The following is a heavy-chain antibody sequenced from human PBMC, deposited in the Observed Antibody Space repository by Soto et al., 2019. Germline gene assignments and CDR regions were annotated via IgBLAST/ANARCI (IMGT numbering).Heavy chain of an antibody. J-gene: IGHJ4*02. V-gene: IGHV3-30-3*01. CDR3: AREGKYSSGWYEGDY. D-gene: IGHD6-19*01. CDR1: GFTFSSYA. CDR2: ISYDGSNK. Sequence: QVQLVESGGGVVQPGRSLRLSCAASGFTFSSYAMHWVRQAPGKGLEWVAVISYDGSNKYYADSVKGRFTISRDNSKNTLYLQMNSLRAEDTAVYYCAREGKYSSGWYEGDYWGQGTLVTVSS.